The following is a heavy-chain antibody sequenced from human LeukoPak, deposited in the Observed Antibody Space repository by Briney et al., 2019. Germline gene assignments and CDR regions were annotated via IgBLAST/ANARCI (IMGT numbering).Heavy chain of an antibody. J-gene: IGHJ5*02. D-gene: IGHD3-22*01. CDR1: GYSFTSYW. CDR2: IYPGDSDT. Sequence: GESLKISWKGSGYSFTSYWIGWVRQMPGKGLEWMGIIYPGDSDTRYSPSFQGQVTISADKSISTAYLQWSSLKASDTAMYYCARRGDSSGYYYSEDWFDPWGQGTLVTVSS. V-gene: IGHV5-51*01. CDR3: ARRGDSSGYYYSEDWFDP.